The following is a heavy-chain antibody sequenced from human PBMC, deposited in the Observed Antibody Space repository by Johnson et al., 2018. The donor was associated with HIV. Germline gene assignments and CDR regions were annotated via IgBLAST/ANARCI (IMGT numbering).Heavy chain of an antibody. CDR2: IWSDGSNK. V-gene: IGHV3-30*02. CDR1: GFTFSSYG. D-gene: IGHD3-22*01. CDR3: AKDTYDSDAFDI. J-gene: IGHJ3*02. Sequence: QVQLVESGGGVVQPGGSLRLSCAASGFTFSSYGMHWVRQAPGKGLEWVAVIWSDGSNKYYADSVKGRFTISRDNSKNTLYLQMNSLRAEDTAVYYCAKDTYDSDAFDIWGQGTMVTVSS.